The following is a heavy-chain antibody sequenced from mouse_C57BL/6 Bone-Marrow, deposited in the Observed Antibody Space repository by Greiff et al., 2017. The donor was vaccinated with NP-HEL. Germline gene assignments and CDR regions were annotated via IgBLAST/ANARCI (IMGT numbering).Heavy chain of an antibody. Sequence: EVKLQESGGGLVQPGGSMKLSCVASGFTFSNYWMNWVRQSPEKGLEWVAQIRLKSDNYATHYAESVKGRFTISRDDSKSSVYLQMNNLRAEDTGIYYCTAPQGYYAMDYWGQGTSVTVSS. CDR2: IRLKSDNYAT. J-gene: IGHJ4*01. D-gene: IGHD3-1*01. V-gene: IGHV6-3*01. CDR1: GFTFSNYW. CDR3: TAPQGYYAMDY.